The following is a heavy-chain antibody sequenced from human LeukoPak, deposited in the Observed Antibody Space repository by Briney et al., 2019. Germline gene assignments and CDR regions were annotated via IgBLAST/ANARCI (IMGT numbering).Heavy chain of an antibody. J-gene: IGHJ6*03. CDR2: ISAYNGNT. Sequence: GASVKVSCKASGYTFTSYGISWVRQAPGQGLEWMGWISAYNGNTNYAQKLQGRVTMTTDTSTSTAYMELRSLRSDDTAVYYCARGFRDSSLIPFYYYYYMDVWGKGTTVTVSS. V-gene: IGHV1-18*01. CDR3: ARGFRDSSLIPFYYYYYMDV. D-gene: IGHD6-13*01. CDR1: GYTFTSYG.